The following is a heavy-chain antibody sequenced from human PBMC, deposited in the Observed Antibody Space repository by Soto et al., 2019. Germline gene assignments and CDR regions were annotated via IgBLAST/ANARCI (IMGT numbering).Heavy chain of an antibody. V-gene: IGHV4-31*03. J-gene: IGHJ4*02. CDR1: GGSISSGGYY. CDR2: IYYSGST. Sequence: ASETLSLTCTVSGGSISSGGYYWSWIRQHPGKGLEWIGYIYYSGSTYYNPSLKSRVTISVDTSKNQFSLKLSSVTAADTAVYYCARGDSLEWLSLPYFDYWGQGTLVTVSS. D-gene: IGHD3-3*01. CDR3: ARGDSLEWLSLPYFDY.